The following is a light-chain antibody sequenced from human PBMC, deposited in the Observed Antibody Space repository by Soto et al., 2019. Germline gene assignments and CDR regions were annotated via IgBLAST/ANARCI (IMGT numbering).Light chain of an antibody. J-gene: IGLJ2*01. CDR1: SSDAGGYNY. CDR3: SSYTSSSTLVV. Sequence: QSALTQPASVSGSPGQSITMSCTGTSSDAGGYNYVSWYQQHPGKAPKLMFYEVSNRPSGVSNRFSGSKSGNTASLTISGLQAEDEADYYCSSYTSSSTLVVFGGGTKLTVL. CDR2: EVS. V-gene: IGLV2-14*01.